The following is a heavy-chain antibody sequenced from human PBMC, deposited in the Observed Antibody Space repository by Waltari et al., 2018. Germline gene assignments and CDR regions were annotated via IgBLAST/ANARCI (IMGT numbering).Heavy chain of an antibody. Sequence: QVQLVEYGGGVVQPGGSLRLSCAASGFTFSSYGMHWVRQAPGTGLEWVACIRDYGSNKYYADSVKGRFTISRDNSKNTLYLQMNSLSAEDTAVYYCVRTWELGDYFDYWGQGTLVTVSS. D-gene: IGHD1-26*01. CDR3: VRTWELGDYFDY. CDR2: IRDYGSNK. J-gene: IGHJ4*02. V-gene: IGHV3-30*02. CDR1: GFTFSSYG.